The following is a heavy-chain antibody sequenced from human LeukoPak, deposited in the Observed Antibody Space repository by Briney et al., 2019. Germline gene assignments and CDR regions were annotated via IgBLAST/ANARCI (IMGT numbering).Heavy chain of an antibody. Sequence: SETLSLTCAVYGGSFSGYYWSWVRQPPGKGLEWIGEINHSGSTNYNPSLTSRGTISVDTSKTQFSLQLSSVTAAAPAVYYCARKRIGYCSSTSCPRHWFDPWGQGTLVTGSS. CDR1: GGSFSGYY. V-gene: IGHV4-34*01. J-gene: IGHJ5*02. D-gene: IGHD2-2*01. CDR3: ARKRIGYCSSTSCPRHWFDP. CDR2: INHSGST.